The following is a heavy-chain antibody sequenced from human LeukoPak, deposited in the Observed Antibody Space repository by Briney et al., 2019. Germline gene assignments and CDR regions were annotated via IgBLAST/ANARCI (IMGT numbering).Heavy chain of an antibody. Sequence: GASVKVSCKASGYTFTSYGISWVRQAPGQGLEWMGWISAYNGNTNYAQKLQGRVTMTTDTSTSTAYMELRSLRSDDTAVYYCARVASGSSFFHSSVASILDIWGQGTMVTVSS. J-gene: IGHJ3*02. D-gene: IGHD2/OR15-2a*01. V-gene: IGHV1-18*01. CDR1: GYTFTSYG. CDR2: ISAYNGNT. CDR3: ARVASGSSFFHSSVASILDI.